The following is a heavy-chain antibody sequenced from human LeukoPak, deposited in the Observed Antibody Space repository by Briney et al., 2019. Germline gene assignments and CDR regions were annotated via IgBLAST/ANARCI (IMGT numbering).Heavy chain of an antibody. CDR2: ISSNGGST. CDR3: AKRGYSGYDLSGSDFDY. Sequence: GGSLRLSCSASGFTFSNYAMHWVRQAPGKGLEYVSGISSNGGSTYYADSVKGRFTISRDNSENTLYLQMNSLRAEDTAVYYCAKRGYSGYDLSGSDFDYWGQGTLVTVSS. J-gene: IGHJ4*02. V-gene: IGHV3-64*04. D-gene: IGHD5-12*01. CDR1: GFTFSNYA.